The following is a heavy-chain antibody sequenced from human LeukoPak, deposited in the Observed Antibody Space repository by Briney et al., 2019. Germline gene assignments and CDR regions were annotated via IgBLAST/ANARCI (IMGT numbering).Heavy chain of an antibody. J-gene: IGHJ3*02. Sequence: GGSLRLSCAASGFTFSNSAMTWVRQVPGRGVEGVSGISNSGDATYYADFVKGRFTIARDKSKNQLYLQMNSLRAEDTALYYCAKLRGKDGVRDSYDIWGQGTMVTVSS. CDR1: GFTFSNSA. CDR2: ISNSGDAT. CDR3: AKLRGKDGVRDSYDI. V-gene: IGHV3-23*01.